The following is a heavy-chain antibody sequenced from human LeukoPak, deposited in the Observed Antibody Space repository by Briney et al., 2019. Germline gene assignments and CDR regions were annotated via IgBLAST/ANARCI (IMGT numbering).Heavy chain of an antibody. D-gene: IGHD3-22*01. J-gene: IGHJ4*02. Sequence: SSVKVSCKASGGTFSSYAISWVRQAPGQGLEWMGGIIPIFGTANYAQKFQGRVTITADESTSTAYMELSSLRSEDTAVYYSASTSEYYYDSSGYYPGYWGQGTLVTVSS. CDR2: IIPIFGTA. CDR3: ASTSEYYYDSSGYYPGY. V-gene: IGHV1-69*01. CDR1: GGTFSSYA.